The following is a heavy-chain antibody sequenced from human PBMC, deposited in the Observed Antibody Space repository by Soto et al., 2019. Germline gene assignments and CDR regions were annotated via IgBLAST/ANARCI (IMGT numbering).Heavy chain of an antibody. CDR2: INPNSGGT. V-gene: IGHV1-2*02. CDR1: GYTFTGYY. CDR3: ARGRIFGVPYNWFGP. Sequence: ASVKVSCKASGYTFTGYYMHWVRQAPGQGLEWMGWINPNSGGTNYAQKFQGRVTMTRDTSISTAYMELSRLRSDDTAVYYCARGRIFGVPYNWFGPQGPVTLVTVS. J-gene: IGHJ5*02. D-gene: IGHD3-3*02.